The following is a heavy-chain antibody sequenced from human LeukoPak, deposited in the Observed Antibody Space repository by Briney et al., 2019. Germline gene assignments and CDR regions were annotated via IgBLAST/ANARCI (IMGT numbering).Heavy chain of an antibody. J-gene: IGHJ4*02. CDR1: GGSFSGYY. V-gene: IGHV4-34*01. D-gene: IGHD5-18*01. CDR3: ASYVDTAMVTSGY. Sequence: SETLSLTCAVYGGSFSGYYWSWIRQPPGKGLEWIGEINHSGSTNYNPSIKSRVTISVDTSKNQFSLKLSSVTAADTAVYYCASYVDTAMVTSGYWGQGTLVTVSS. CDR2: INHSGST.